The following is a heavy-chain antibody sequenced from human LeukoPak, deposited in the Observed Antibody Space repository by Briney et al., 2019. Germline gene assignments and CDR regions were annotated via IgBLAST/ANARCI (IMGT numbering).Heavy chain of an antibody. V-gene: IGHV3-21*01. Sequence: GGSLGLPVVASRFPFSSISMNGAPQPPGKGREGVYSISISGSYIYYADSVKGRFTISRDNAKNSLYLQMNSLRAEDTAVYYCAKRDRDGYTVYYYYYMDVWGKGTAVTISS. CDR1: RFPFSSIS. CDR3: AKRDRDGYTVYYYYYMDV. CDR2: ISISGSYI. J-gene: IGHJ6*03. D-gene: IGHD5-24*01.